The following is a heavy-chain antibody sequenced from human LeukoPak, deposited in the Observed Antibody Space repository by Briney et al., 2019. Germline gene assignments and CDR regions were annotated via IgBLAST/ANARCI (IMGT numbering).Heavy chain of an antibody. J-gene: IGHJ3*02. D-gene: IGHD1-26*01. CDR3: GKNRYSGSLSPFDI. Sequence: PGGSLRLSCAASGFTFSNYAMSWVRQAPGKGLEWVSRFTGSGDDKTYYADSVKGRFTISRDNSKNTLYLQMNSLRAEDTAVYYCGKNRYSGSLSPFDIWGQGTMVTVSS. CDR1: GFTFSNYA. CDR2: FTGSGDDKT. V-gene: IGHV3-23*01.